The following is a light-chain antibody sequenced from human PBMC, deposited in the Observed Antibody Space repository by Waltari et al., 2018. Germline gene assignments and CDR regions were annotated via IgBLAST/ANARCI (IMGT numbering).Light chain of an antibody. Sequence: EIVMTQSPVTLSLSPGERATLSCRASQSIRNNLVWYQQKLGQAPRLLIQAASTRATGIPARFSASGSGTDFTLTISSLESEDFAIYYCQQYYNWPRTFGQGTKVEFK. CDR1: QSIRNN. CDR2: AAS. J-gene: IGKJ1*01. CDR3: QQYYNWPRT. V-gene: IGKV3-15*01.